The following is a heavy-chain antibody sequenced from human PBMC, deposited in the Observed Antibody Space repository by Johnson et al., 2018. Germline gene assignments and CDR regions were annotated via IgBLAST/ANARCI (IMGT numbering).Heavy chain of an antibody. D-gene: IGHD5-18*01. CDR1: GDSITNYY. Sequence: QVQLQESGPRLVKPSEPLSLTCNVSGDSITNYYWTWIRQPPGQGLQWIGYVHYSGVPNCDPSLKSLVTISVNTSKNQFSLQLNSVTAADTAVYFCARIKTASYYYYGMDVWGQGTTVTVS. J-gene: IGHJ6*02. V-gene: IGHV4-59*08. CDR2: VHYSGVP. CDR3: ARIKTASYYYYGMDV.